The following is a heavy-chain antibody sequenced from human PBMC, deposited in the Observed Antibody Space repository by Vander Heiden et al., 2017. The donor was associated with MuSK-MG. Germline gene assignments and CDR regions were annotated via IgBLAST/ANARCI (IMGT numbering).Heavy chain of an antibody. CDR1: GFTFDDYA. Sequence: EVQLVESGGGLVQPGRSLRLSCAAAGFTFDDYAMHWVRQVPGKGLEWVSLISWNSGSIDYADSWMGRFTISRDNAKNSLYLQMKSLRPEDTAFYYCAKERRWSSWNTEFDSWVQVSLV. V-gene: IGHV3-9*01. D-gene: IGHD6-13*01. J-gene: IGHJ4*02. CDR3: AKERRWSSWNTEFDS. CDR2: ISWNSGSI.